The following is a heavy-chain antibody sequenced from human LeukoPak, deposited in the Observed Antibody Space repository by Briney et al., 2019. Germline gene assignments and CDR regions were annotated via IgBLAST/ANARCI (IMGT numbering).Heavy chain of an antibody. Sequence: GGSLRLSCAASGFTFSSYAMTWVRQAPGKGLEWVSGVSGSGGSTYYADSVKGRFTISRDNSKNTLYLQMNSLRAEDTAVYYCAREYYYDSSGSGYWGQGTLVTVSS. V-gene: IGHV3-23*01. CDR3: AREYYYDSSGSGY. J-gene: IGHJ4*02. D-gene: IGHD3-22*01. CDR2: VSGSGGST. CDR1: GFTFSSYA.